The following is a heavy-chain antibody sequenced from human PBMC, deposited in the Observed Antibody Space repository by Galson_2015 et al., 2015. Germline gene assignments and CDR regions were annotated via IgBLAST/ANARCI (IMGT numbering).Heavy chain of an antibody. CDR3: ARDRASCSGGSCSPFFDY. V-gene: IGHV3-48*03. Sequence: SLRLSCAASGFTFSSYEMNWVRQAPGKGLEWVSYISSSGSTIYYADSVKGRFTISRDNAKNSLYLQMNSLRAEDTAVYYCARDRASCSGGSCSPFFDYWGQGTLVTVSS. J-gene: IGHJ4*02. CDR2: ISSSGSTI. CDR1: GFTFSSYE. D-gene: IGHD2-15*01.